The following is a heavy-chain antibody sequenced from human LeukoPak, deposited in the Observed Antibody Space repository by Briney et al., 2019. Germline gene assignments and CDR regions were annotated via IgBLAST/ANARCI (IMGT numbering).Heavy chain of an antibody. J-gene: IGHJ4*02. CDR2: IKQDGSEK. CDR1: GFTFSSYA. D-gene: IGHD4/OR15-4a*01. Sequence: GGSLRLSCAASGFTFSSYAMSWVRQAPGKGLEWVANIKQDGSEKYYVDSVKGRFTISRDNAKNSLYLQMSSLRADDTAVYYCARSITFKGVLDYWGQGTLVTVSS. CDR3: ARSITFKGVLDY. V-gene: IGHV3-7*03.